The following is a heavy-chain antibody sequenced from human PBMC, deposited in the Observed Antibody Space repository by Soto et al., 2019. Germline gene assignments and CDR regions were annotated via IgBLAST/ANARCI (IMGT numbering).Heavy chain of an antibody. V-gene: IGHV4-61*08. CDR1: GGSISSGGYY. Sequence: SETLSLTCTVSGGSISSGGYYWSWIRQHPGTGLEWIGYIYYSGTTNYNPSLESRVTILVDSSKNQFSLKLSSVTAADTAVYYCARSPGSGDYVDYWGQGTLVTVSS. CDR2: IYYSGTT. D-gene: IGHD4-17*01. CDR3: ARSPGSGDYVDY. J-gene: IGHJ4*02.